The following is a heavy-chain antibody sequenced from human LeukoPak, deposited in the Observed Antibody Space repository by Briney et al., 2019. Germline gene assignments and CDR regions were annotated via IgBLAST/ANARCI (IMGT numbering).Heavy chain of an antibody. J-gene: IGHJ6*02. CDR1: GGSISSSGYY. Sequence: SETLSLTCTVSGGSISSSGYYWTWIRQPPGKGLEWIGYIYHSGSTYYNPSLKSRVTISVDRSKNQFSLKLSSVTAADTAVYYCARVSDSYYYYGMDVWGQGTTVTVSS. CDR2: IYHSGST. D-gene: IGHD5/OR15-5a*01. CDR3: ARVSDSYYYYGMDV. V-gene: IGHV4-30-2*01.